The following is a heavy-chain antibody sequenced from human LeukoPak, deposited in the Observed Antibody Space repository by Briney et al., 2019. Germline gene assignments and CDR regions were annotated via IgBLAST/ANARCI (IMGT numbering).Heavy chain of an antibody. CDR3: ARREAGSYYDPDYYYYGMDV. D-gene: IGHD3-10*01. Sequence: PSETLSLTCTVSGGSFSSYYWSWIRQPPGKGLEWIGYIYYSGSTSYNPSLKSRVTISVDTSKNQFSLKLSSVTAADTAVYYCARREAGSYYDPDYYYYGMDVWGQGTTVTVSS. J-gene: IGHJ6*02. V-gene: IGHV4-59*08. CDR1: GGSFSSYY. CDR2: IYYSGST.